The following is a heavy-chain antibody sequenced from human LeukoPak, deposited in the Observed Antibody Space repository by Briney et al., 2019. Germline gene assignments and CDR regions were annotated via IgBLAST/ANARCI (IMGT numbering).Heavy chain of an antibody. V-gene: IGHV3-30*02. CDR2: IRYDGSNK. CDR3: AKGSLPSKHCSSTSCYTVYYYYMDV. D-gene: IGHD2-2*02. CDR1: GFTFSSYG. J-gene: IGHJ6*03. Sequence: PGGSLRLSCAASGFTFSSYGMHWVRQAPGKGLEWVAFIRYDGSNKYYADSVKGRFTISRDNSKNTLYLQMNSLRAEDTAVYYCAKGSLPSKHCSSTSCYTVYYYYMDVWGKGTTVTVSS.